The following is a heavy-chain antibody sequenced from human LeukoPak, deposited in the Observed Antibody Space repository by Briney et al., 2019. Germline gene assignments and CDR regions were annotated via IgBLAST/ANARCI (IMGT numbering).Heavy chain of an antibody. J-gene: IGHJ3*02. CDR2: IYPGDSYT. Sequence: GESLKISFKGSGYSFTSYWIGWVRQMPGKGLEWMGIIYPGDSYTRYCPSFQGQVPIPADQSISTAYLQWSSLKASDTAMYYCARRIMTTVTTVGAFDIWSQGTMVTVSS. V-gene: IGHV5-51*01. D-gene: IGHD4-17*01. CDR1: GYSFTSYW. CDR3: ARRIMTTVTTVGAFDI.